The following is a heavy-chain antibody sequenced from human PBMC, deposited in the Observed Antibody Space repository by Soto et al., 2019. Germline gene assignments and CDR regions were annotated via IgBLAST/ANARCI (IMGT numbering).Heavy chain of an antibody. V-gene: IGHV5-10-1*01. CDR2: IDPSDSYT. CDR3: ARQGAPYYGDYRADYGMDV. Sequence: PGESLKISCKGSGYSFTSYWISWVRQMPGKGLEWMGRIDPSDSYTNYSPSFQGHVTISADKSISTAYLQWSSLKASDTAMYYCARQGAPYYGDYRADYGMDVWGQGTTVTVSS. CDR1: GYSFTSYW. D-gene: IGHD4-17*01. J-gene: IGHJ6*02.